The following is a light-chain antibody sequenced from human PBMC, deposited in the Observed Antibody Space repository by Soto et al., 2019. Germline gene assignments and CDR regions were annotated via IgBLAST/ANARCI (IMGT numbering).Light chain of an antibody. Sequence: QAVVTQPPSASGTPGQRLTISCSGSSSNIGSNYVYWYQQLPGTAPKLLIYRNNQRPSGVPDRFSGSKSGTSASLAISGLRSEDEADYYCAAWDDSLSGVVFGGGTKLTVL. CDR3: AAWDDSLSGVV. CDR2: RNN. J-gene: IGLJ2*01. V-gene: IGLV1-47*01. CDR1: SSNIGSNY.